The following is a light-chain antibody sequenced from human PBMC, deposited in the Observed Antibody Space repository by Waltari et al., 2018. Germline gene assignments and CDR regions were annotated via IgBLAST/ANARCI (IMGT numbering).Light chain of an antibody. J-gene: IGLJ3*02. CDR2: EDS. CDR1: IIGSKS. V-gene: IGLV3-21*02. CDR3: QVWDSRDDVV. Sequence: YFVTQPPSVSVAPGQTARITCGGNIIGSKSVQWYQQKPGQAPVLVVYEDSVRPSGIPERFSGSNSGTTATLTLTRVEAGDEADYYCQVWDSRDDVVFGAGTKLTVV.